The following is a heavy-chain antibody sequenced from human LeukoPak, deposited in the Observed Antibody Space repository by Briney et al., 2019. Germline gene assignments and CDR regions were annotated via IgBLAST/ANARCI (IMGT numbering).Heavy chain of an antibody. V-gene: IGHV3-30*02. CDR1: GFTFSSYG. Sequence: GGSLRLSCAASGFTFSSYGIHWVRQGPGKGLEWVAFIRFGGSYKYYADSVKGRFTISRDNSKNTLFLEMNSLRAEDTAVYYCAKDSDCTTTTCYDYYYYYMDVWGKGTTVTVSS. CDR3: AKDSDCTTTTCYDYYYYYMDV. J-gene: IGHJ6*03. D-gene: IGHD2-2*01. CDR2: IRFGGSYK.